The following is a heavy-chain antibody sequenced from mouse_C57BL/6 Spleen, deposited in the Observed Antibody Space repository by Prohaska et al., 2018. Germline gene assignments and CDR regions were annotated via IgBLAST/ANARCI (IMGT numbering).Heavy chain of an antibody. D-gene: IGHD1-1*01. CDR3: ARSALYYGSSYGIFDY. CDR2: INPNNGGT. V-gene: IGHV1-26*01. J-gene: IGHJ2*01. Sequence: HGTSLEWIGDINPNNGGTSYNQKFKGKATLTVDKSSSTAYMELRSLTSEDSAVYYCARSALYYGSSYGIFDYWGQGTTLTVSS.